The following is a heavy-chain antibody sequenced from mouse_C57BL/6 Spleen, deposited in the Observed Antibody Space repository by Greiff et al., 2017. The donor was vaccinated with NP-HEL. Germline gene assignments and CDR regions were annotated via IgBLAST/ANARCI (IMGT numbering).Heavy chain of an antibody. Sequence: QVQLQQSGAELVRPGASVTLSCKASGYTFTDYEMHWVKQTPVHGLEWIGAIDPETGGTAYNQKFKGKAILTADKSSSTAHMERRSLTSEDSAVYYCTRSLITTVVASFDYWGQGTTLTVSS. D-gene: IGHD1-1*01. CDR3: TRSLITTVVASFDY. CDR1: GYTFTDYE. CDR2: IDPETGGT. J-gene: IGHJ2*01. V-gene: IGHV1-15*01.